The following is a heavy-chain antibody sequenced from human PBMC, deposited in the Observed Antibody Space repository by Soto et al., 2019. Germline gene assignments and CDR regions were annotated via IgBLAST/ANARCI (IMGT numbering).Heavy chain of an antibody. J-gene: IGHJ4*02. D-gene: IGHD3-10*01. CDR2: ISSSGNTV. CDR3: ARDSRVYYGSGSSVDG. Sequence: GGSLRLSCAASGFTFSDYYMSWIRQAPGKGLEWISYISSSGNTVYYADSVEGRFTISRDNAQNSLYLQMNNLRAEDTAVYYCARDSRVYYGSGSSVDGWGQGTLVTVSS. V-gene: IGHV3-11*01. CDR1: GFTFSDYY.